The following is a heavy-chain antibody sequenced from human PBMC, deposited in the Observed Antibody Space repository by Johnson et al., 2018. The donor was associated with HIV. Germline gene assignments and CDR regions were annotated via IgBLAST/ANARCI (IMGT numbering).Heavy chain of an antibody. CDR1: GFTFSSYW. Sequence: VQLVESGGGLVQPGGSLRLSCAASGFTFSSYWMSWVRQAPGKGLEWVANIKQDGSEKYYVDSVKGRFTISRDNSKNTLYLQMNSLRAEDTAVDYCARDPFSRFYAFDIWGQGTMVIVSS. CDR2: IKQDGSEK. J-gene: IGHJ3*02. V-gene: IGHV3-7*01. CDR3: ARDPFSRFYAFDI.